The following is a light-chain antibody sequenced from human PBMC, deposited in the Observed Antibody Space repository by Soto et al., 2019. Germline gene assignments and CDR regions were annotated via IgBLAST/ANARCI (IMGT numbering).Light chain of an antibody. V-gene: IGKV1-39*01. CDR1: RSISRY. J-gene: IGKJ1*01. Sequence: DIQIAHSPSPLSASLGDRVNMTCRASRSISRYLSWYQKKTGKDPDILIYDASSLPSGVPSRFSCGGSGTDVNLTIANLHTEDFAIYYCKQRYSTKWTFGQGTKVDIK. CDR2: DAS. CDR3: KQRYSTKWT.